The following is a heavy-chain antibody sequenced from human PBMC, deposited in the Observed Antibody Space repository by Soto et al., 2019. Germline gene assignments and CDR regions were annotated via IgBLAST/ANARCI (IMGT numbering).Heavy chain of an antibody. CDR1: GFTFSSYA. CDR3: ARRGRYCTNGVCYYYYYYMDV. V-gene: IGHV3-64*01. CDR2: ISSNGGST. D-gene: IGHD2-8*01. Sequence: EVQLVESGGGLVQPGGSLRLSCVASGFTFSSYAMHWVRQAPGKGLEYVSAISSNGGSTYYANSVKGRFTISRDNSKNTLYLQMGSLRAEDMAVYYCARRGRYCTNGVCYYYYYYMDVWGKGTTVTVSS. J-gene: IGHJ6*03.